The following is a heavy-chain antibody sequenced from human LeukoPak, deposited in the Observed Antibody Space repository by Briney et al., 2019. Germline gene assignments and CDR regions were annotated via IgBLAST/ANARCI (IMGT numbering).Heavy chain of an antibody. Sequence: GGSLRLSCAASGFTVSSNYMSWVRQAPGKGLEWVSVIYSGGSTYYADSVKGRFTISRDNSKNTLYLQMNSLRAEDTAVYYCATSDMRFLEWFLPPGDYYYYYMDVWGKGTTVTVSS. CDR2: IYSGGST. D-gene: IGHD3-3*01. CDR3: ATSDMRFLEWFLPPGDYYYYYMDV. J-gene: IGHJ6*03. V-gene: IGHV3-66*02. CDR1: GFTVSSNY.